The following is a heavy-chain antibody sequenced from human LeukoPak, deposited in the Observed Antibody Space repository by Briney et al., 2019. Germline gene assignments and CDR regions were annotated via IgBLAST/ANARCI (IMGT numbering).Heavy chain of an antibody. CDR2: ISYDGSNK. J-gene: IGHJ4*02. D-gene: IGHD6-6*01. Sequence: GGSLRLSCAASGFTFSSYGMHWVRQAPGKGLEWVAVISYDGSNKYYADSVKGRFTISRDNSKNTLYLQMNSLRAEDTAVYYCAKWIGSSSSFDYWGQGTLVTVSS. V-gene: IGHV3-30*18. CDR3: AKWIGSSSSFDY. CDR1: GFTFSSYG.